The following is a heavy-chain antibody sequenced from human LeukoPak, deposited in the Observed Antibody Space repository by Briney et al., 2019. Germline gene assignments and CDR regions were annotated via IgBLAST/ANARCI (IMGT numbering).Heavy chain of an antibody. J-gene: IGHJ6*03. CDR1: GGSISSSSYY. V-gene: IGHV4-39*01. Sequence: SETLSLTCTVSGGSISSSSYYWGWIRQPPGKGLEWIGSIYYSGSTYYNPSLKSRVTISVDTSKNQFSLKLSSVTAADTAVYYCARHSKSRAAALYYYYYYMDVWGKGTTVTISS. D-gene: IGHD2-15*01. CDR2: IYYSGST. CDR3: ARHSKSRAAALYYYYYYMDV.